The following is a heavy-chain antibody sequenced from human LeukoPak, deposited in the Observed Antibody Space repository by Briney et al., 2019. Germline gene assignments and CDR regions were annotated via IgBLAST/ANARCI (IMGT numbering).Heavy chain of an antibody. CDR3: ARGDVDY. J-gene: IGHJ4*02. CDR2: ISGSSSSI. Sequence: GGSLRLSCGGSGFTFSSYSMNWVRQAPGKGLEWVSYISGSSSSIYYADSVKGRFTISRDNAKNSLYLQMNSLRDEDTAVYYCARGDVDYWGQGTLVTVSS. CDR1: GFTFSSYS. V-gene: IGHV3-21*05.